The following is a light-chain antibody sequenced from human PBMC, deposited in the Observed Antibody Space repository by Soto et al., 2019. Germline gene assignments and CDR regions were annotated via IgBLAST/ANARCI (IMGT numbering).Light chain of an antibody. J-gene: IGLJ2*01. CDR3: QIRDSNSDHVV. CDR1: SIGSKS. V-gene: IGLV3-21*02. Sequence: SYERTQQTAVPLAPGPAARISCRGISIGSKSVHWYQQKPGQAPVFLVHDDNDRPSGSPERLSGSNFGNTHTLTLNRVDGGDEADYYCQIRDSNSDHVVFGGGTK. CDR2: DDN.